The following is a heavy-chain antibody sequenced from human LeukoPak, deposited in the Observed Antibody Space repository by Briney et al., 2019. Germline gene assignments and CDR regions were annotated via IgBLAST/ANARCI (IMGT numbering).Heavy chain of an antibody. CDR3: AKGTLWRGDQEYFQH. CDR1: GFTFSSYA. CDR2: ISGSGGST. Sequence: GGSLRLSCAASGFTFSSYAMSWVRQAPGKGLEWVSAISGSGGSTYYADSVKGRFTISRDNSKNTLYLQMNSLRAEDTAVYYCAKGTLWRGDQEYFQHWGQGTLVTVSS. D-gene: IGHD3-3*01. V-gene: IGHV3-23*01. J-gene: IGHJ1*01.